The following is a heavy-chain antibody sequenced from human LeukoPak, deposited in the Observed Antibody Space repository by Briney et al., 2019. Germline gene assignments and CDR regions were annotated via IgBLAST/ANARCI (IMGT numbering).Heavy chain of an antibody. CDR2: IYYSGST. CDR3: ATEVAPSDHYYYYGMDV. J-gene: IGHJ6*02. CDR1: GGSISSYY. V-gene: IGHV4-59*01. D-gene: IGHD5-12*01. Sequence: SETLSLTCTVSGGSISSYYWSWIRQPPGKGLEWIGYIYYSGSTNYNPSLKSRVTISVDTSKNQFSLKLSSVTAADTAVYYCATEVAPSDHYYYYGMDVWGQGTTVTVSS.